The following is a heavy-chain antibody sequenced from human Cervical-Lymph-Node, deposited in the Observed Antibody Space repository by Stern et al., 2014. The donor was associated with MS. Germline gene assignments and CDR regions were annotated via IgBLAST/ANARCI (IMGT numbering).Heavy chain of an antibody. V-gene: IGHV3-74*01. Sequence: EEQLVESGGGLVQPGGSLRLSCAAFGFNFRSYVMHWVRQVPGEGLVWVARITHDATDSQYADSVKGRLTISRDNANNTLFLQMSDLRVDDTAVYYCAADVDFTIDYWGQGVLVTVSS. D-gene: IGHD3-3*01. CDR1: GFNFRSYV. CDR2: ITHDATDS. CDR3: AADVDFTIDY. J-gene: IGHJ4*02.